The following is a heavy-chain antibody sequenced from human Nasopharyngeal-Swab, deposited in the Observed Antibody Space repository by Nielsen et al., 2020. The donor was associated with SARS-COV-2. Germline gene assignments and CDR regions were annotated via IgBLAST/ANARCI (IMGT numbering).Heavy chain of an antibody. D-gene: IGHD5-24*01. Sequence: SSVKVSCKTSGCTFSSYGISWVRQAPGEGLEWMGGIIPVLPITRYAQKFRDRVTITADTSTSTAYMELSSLRSEDTATYYCARGGWLRRDYYYVYYYMDVWGKGTTVTVSS. J-gene: IGHJ6*03. CDR2: IIPVLPIT. V-gene: IGHV1-69*10. CDR1: GCTFSSYG. CDR3: ARGGWLRRDYYYVYYYMDV.